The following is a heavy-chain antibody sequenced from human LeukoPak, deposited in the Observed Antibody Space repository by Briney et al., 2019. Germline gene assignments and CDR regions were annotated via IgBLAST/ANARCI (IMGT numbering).Heavy chain of an antibody. V-gene: IGHV4-4*07. CDR3: ARGRSSRWLDY. J-gene: IGHJ4*02. CDR1: GGSVSSAY. CDR2: IYSSGNT. Sequence: SETLSLTCTVSGGSVSSAYWNWIRQPAGKGLEWIGRIYSSGNTNLNPSLGSRVTMSLDTSKSQFSLKLTSVTAADTAVYYCARGRSSRWLDYWGQGTLVTVSS. D-gene: IGHD6-13*01.